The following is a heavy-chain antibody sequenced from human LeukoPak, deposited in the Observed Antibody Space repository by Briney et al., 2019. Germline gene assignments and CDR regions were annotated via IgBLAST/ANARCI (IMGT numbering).Heavy chain of an antibody. CDR3: ARGSRGRGPIDY. CDR1: GYSISSGYY. D-gene: IGHD3-10*01. J-gene: IGHJ4*02. Sequence: SETLSLTCTVSGYSISSGYYWGWIRQPPGKGLEWIGSIYHSGSTYYNPSLKSRVTISVDTPKNQFSLKLSSVTAADTAVYYCARGSRGRGPIDYWGQGTLVTVSS. V-gene: IGHV4-38-2*02. CDR2: IYHSGST.